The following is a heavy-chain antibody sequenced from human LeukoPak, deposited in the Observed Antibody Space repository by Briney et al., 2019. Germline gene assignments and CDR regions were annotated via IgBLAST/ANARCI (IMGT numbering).Heavy chain of an antibody. Sequence: GESLKISCKGFGYSFTSYWIAWVRQMPGKGLEGMGIIYPGASDTRYSPSFQGQVTISADKSISTAYLQWSSLKASDTAMYYCARHAYGAAWELLGALDYWGQGTLVTVSS. D-gene: IGHD1-26*01. CDR2: IYPGASDT. CDR3: ARHAYGAAWELLGALDY. V-gene: IGHV5-51*01. CDR1: GYSFTSYW. J-gene: IGHJ4*02.